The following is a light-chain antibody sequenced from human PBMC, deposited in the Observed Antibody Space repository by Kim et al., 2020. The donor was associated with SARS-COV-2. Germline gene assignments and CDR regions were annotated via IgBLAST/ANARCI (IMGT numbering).Light chain of an antibody. J-gene: IGKJ1*01. CDR1: QDISNY. V-gene: IGKV1-27*01. Sequence: SLSASVGDRVTITCRASQDISNYLAWYQQEPGKVPKLLIYAASALQSGVPSRFGGSGSGTDFTLTITSLQPEDVATYYCQTYDSVPWTFGPGTRVEIK. CDR3: QTYDSVPWT. CDR2: AAS.